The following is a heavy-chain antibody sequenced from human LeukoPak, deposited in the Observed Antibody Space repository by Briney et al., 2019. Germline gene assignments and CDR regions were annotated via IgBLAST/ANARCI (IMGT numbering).Heavy chain of an antibody. Sequence: SETLSHTCAVYGGSFSGYYWSWIRQPPGKGLEWIGEINHSGSTNYNPSLKSRVTISVDTSKNQFSLKLSSVTAADTAVYYCARPGAGNSSPFDYWGQGTLVTVSS. D-gene: IGHD6-19*01. CDR1: GGSFSGYY. J-gene: IGHJ4*02. CDR2: INHSGST. V-gene: IGHV4-34*01. CDR3: ARPGAGNSSPFDY.